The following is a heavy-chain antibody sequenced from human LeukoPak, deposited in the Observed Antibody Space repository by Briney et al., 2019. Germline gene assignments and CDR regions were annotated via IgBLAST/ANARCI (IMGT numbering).Heavy chain of an antibody. CDR3: ARSYYYDSSGFPHYFDY. V-gene: IGHV1-46*01. CDR1: GSTFTRYY. J-gene: IGHJ4*02. D-gene: IGHD3-22*01. Sequence: ASVKVSCKASGSTFTRYYMHWVRQAPGQGLEWMGIITPSGGSTTNAQKFQGRVTMTRDTSTRTVYMELSSLRSEDTAVYYCARSYYYDSSGFPHYFDYWGQGTLVTVSS. CDR2: ITPSGGST.